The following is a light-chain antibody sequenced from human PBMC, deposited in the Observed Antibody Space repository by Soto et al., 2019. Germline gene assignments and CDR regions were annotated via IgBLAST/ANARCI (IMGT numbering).Light chain of an antibody. J-gene: IGLJ1*01. Sequence: QSVLTQPRSVSGSPGQSVTISCTGTSSDVGGYNYVSWHQQHPGKAPKLMIYDVSKRPSGVPDRFSGSKSGNTASLTISGLQAEDEADYYCCSYAGSSRNVFGTGTKLTVL. V-gene: IGLV2-11*01. CDR2: DVS. CDR1: SSDVGGYNY. CDR3: CSYAGSSRNV.